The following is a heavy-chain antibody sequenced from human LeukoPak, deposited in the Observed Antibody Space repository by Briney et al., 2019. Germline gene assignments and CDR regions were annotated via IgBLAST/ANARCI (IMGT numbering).Heavy chain of an antibody. V-gene: IGHV1-2*04. CDR3: ARGNSHQAYCGGDCYSNWFDP. CDR1: GYTFTGYY. Sequence: GASVKVSCKASGYTFTGYYMHWVRQAPGQGLEWMGWINPNSGGTNYAQKFQGWVTMTRDTSISTAYMELSRLRSDDTAVYYCARGNSHQAYCGGDCYSNWFDPWGQGTLVTVSS. J-gene: IGHJ5*02. CDR2: INPNSGGT. D-gene: IGHD2-21*02.